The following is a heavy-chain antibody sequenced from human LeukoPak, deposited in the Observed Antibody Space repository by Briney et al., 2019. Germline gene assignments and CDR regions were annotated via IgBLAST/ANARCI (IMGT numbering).Heavy chain of an antibody. V-gene: IGHV3-23*01. CDR2: ISGSGGST. CDR3: AKDGGSHDAFDI. D-gene: IGHD2-15*01. J-gene: IGHJ3*02. CDR1: GFTFSSYA. Sequence: PGGSLRLSCAASGFTFSSYAMSWVRQAPGKGLEWVSAISGSGGSTYYADSVKGRFTNSRDNSKNTLYLQMNSLRAEDTAVYYCAKDGGSHDAFDIWSQGTMVTVSS.